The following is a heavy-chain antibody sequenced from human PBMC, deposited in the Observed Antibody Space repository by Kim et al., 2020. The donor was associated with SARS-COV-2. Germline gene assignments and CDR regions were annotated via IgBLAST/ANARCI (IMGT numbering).Heavy chain of an antibody. J-gene: IGHJ4*02. CDR2: ISWDGASI. V-gene: IGHV3-43*01. CDR3: VKDSEAYDASGSLPPDY. Sequence: GGSLRLSCAASGFIFEDYTMHWIRQTPGKGLEWVSLISWDGASIYYADSVKGRFTISRDNRESSLYLQMNSLRTDDTALYYCVKDSEAYDASGSLPPDYWGQGTLVTVSS. D-gene: IGHD3-22*01. CDR1: GFIFEDYT.